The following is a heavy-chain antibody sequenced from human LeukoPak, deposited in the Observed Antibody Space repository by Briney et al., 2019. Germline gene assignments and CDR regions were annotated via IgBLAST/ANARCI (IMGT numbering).Heavy chain of an antibody. D-gene: IGHD6-6*01. CDR3: ARSLPMYYSSSPEYFDY. CDR2: IYYSGST. Sequence: PSETLSLTCSVSGGSISSYYWGWIRQPPGEGLEWIGSIYYSGSTYYNPSLKSRVTISVDTSKNQFSLKLSSVTAADTAVYYCARSLPMYYSSSPEYFDYWGQGTLVTVSS. J-gene: IGHJ4*02. CDR1: GGSISSYY. V-gene: IGHV4-39*07.